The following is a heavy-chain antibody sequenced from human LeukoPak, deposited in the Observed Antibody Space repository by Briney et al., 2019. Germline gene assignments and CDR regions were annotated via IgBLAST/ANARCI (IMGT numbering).Heavy chain of an antibody. V-gene: IGHV3-53*01. CDR1: GFTVSSNY. CDR3: ARVRGRYYHDSSGLSPGEFDY. CDR2: IYSGGST. Sequence: GGSLRLSCAASGFTVSSNYMSWVRQAPGKGLEWVSVIYSGGSTYYADSVKGRFTISRDNSKNTLYLQMNSLRAEDTAVYYCARVRGRYYHDSSGLSPGEFDYWGQGTLVTVSS. D-gene: IGHD3-22*01. J-gene: IGHJ4*02.